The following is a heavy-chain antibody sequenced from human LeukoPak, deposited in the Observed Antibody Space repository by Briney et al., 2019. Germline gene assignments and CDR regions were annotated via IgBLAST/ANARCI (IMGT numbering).Heavy chain of an antibody. CDR2: IIPIFGTA. D-gene: IGHD2-2*01. Sequence: SVKVSCKASGGTFSSYAISWVRQAPGQGLEWMGGIIPIFGTANYAQKFQGRGTITADEYTSTAYMELSSLRSEDTAVYYCARDEYCSSTSCQFDYWGPGTLVTVSS. J-gene: IGHJ4*02. V-gene: IGHV1-69*01. CDR1: GGTFSSYA. CDR3: ARDEYCSSTSCQFDY.